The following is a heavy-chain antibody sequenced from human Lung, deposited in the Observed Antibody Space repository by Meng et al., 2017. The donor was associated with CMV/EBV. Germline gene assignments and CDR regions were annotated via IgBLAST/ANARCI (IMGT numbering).Heavy chain of an antibody. D-gene: IGHD6-6*01. V-gene: IGHV3-30*02. J-gene: IGHJ4*02. Sequence: GESLKISCAASGFTFSSYGMHWVRQAPGKGLEWVAFIRYDGSNKYYADSVKGRFTISRDNSKNTLYLQMNSLRAEDTAVYYCAKDRIAARRGYFDYWGQGXLVTV. CDR2: IRYDGSNK. CDR3: AKDRIAARRGYFDY. CDR1: GFTFSSYG.